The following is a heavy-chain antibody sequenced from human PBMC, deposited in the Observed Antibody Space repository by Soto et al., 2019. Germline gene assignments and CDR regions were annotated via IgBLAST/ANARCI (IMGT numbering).Heavy chain of an antibody. Sequence: EVQLVESGGGLVQPGGSLRLPCAASGFTFSSYEMNWVRQAPGRGLEWLTHITSSGTNIFYGDSVKGRFTISRDNARNSLSLQMHSLRAEDTAVYYCARGYTGGWSRGGYFDYWGQGALVTVSS. CDR1: GFTFSSYE. D-gene: IGHD6-19*01. J-gene: IGHJ4*02. V-gene: IGHV3-48*03. CDR2: ITSSGTNI. CDR3: ARGYTGGWSRGGYFDY.